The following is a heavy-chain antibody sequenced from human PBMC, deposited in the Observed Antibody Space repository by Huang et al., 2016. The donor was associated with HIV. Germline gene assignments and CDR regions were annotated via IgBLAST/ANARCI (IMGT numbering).Heavy chain of an antibody. CDR3: ARTLWKYGDYGYFDS. D-gene: IGHD4-17*01. CDR2: INHSGTT. J-gene: IGHJ4*02. Sequence: HVQLQQWGAGLLKPSETLSLTCAVNGGSFSDYYWTWVPQSPGKGLAWIGEINHSGTTNYNPSLKSRVTMSIDWSRRQFSLKVKSVTAADTAVYYCARTLWKYGDYGYFDSWGQGALVTVSS. CDR1: GGSFSDYY. V-gene: IGHV4-34*01.